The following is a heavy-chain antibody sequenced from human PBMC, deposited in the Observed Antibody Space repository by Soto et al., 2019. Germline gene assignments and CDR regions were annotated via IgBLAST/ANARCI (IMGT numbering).Heavy chain of an antibody. CDR1: GFNFRRFW. J-gene: IGHJ4*02. Sequence: EVQLVESGGGLVQPGGSLRLSCAASGFNFRRFWMSWVRQAPGKGLEWVANIKQNGSEKYYVDSVKGRFTISRDNAKNSLYLQMNSLRAEDTAVYYCARALCSETDERWGQGTLVTVSS. V-gene: IGHV3-7*01. CDR3: ARALCSETDER. D-gene: IGHD6-25*01. CDR2: IKQNGSEK.